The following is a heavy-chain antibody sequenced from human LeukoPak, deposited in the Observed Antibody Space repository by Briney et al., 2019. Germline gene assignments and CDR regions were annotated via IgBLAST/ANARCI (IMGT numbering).Heavy chain of an antibody. D-gene: IGHD3-22*01. CDR3: ARAEIRYYDSSDYYSYYFDY. CDR2: ISAYNGNT. Sequence: ASVKVSCKASGYTFTSYGINWVRQAPGQGLEWMGWISAYNGNTNYAQNLQGRVTMTTDTSTSTAYMELRSLRSDDTAVYYCARAEIRYYDSSDYYSYYFDYWGQGTLVTVSS. J-gene: IGHJ4*02. CDR1: GYTFTSYG. V-gene: IGHV1-18*01.